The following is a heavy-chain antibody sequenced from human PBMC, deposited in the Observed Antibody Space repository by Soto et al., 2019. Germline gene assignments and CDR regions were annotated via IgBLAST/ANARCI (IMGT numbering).Heavy chain of an antibody. CDR2: LRNTGSPK. CDR1: GFIFSSYS. D-gene: IGHD4-17*01. CDR3: ARKGYGDYGGMDV. V-gene: IGHV3-21*01. J-gene: IGHJ6*02. Sequence: EVQVVESGGGLVKPGGSLRLSCAASGFIFSSYSMNWVRQAPGKGLEWVSYLRNTGSPKYYADSVKGRFTISRDNANNSRYRQINSLRAEDTAVYYCARKGYGDYGGMDVWCQGTTVTVSS.